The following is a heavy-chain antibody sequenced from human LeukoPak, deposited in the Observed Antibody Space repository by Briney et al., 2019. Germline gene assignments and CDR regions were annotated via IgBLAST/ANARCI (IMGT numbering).Heavy chain of an antibody. CDR1: GGTFSSYA. D-gene: IGHD3-10*01. V-gene: IGHV1-69*04. CDR3: TCQIYVSGSYYTLPLDY. Sequence: GASVKVSCKASGGTFSSYAISWVRQAPGQGVEWMGRIISILGIANYTQKFQGRVTNTADQSTSTTYLDLSRLTSEDTPVYYCTCQIYVSGSYYTLPLDYWGQGTLLTVSS. J-gene: IGHJ4*02. CDR2: IISILGIA.